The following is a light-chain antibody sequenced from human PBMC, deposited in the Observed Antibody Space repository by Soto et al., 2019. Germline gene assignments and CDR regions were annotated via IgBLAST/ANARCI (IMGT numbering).Light chain of an antibody. J-gene: IGKJ1*01. Sequence: DIQMTQSPSTLSASVGDRVTITCRASQSISSWLAWYQQKPGQAPTLLIYDAASLESGVPSRFSGSGAGTEFTLTISSLQPDDFATYYCQQYNSYQWTFGQGTKVEIK. V-gene: IGKV1-5*01. CDR1: QSISSW. CDR2: DAA. CDR3: QQYNSYQWT.